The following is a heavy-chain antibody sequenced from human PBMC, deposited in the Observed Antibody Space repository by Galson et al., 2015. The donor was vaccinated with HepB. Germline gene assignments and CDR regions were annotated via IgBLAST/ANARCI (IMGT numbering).Heavy chain of an antibody. D-gene: IGHD3-10*01. CDR1: GGSISSYY. J-gene: IGHJ3*02. Sequence: TLSLTCTVSGGSISSYYWSWIRQPPGKGLEWIGYIYYSGSTNYNPSLKSRVTTSVDTSKNQFSLKLSSVTAADTAVYYCARVVKGGSAYDAFDIWGQGTMVTVSS. V-gene: IGHV4-59*08. CDR3: ARVVKGGSAYDAFDI. CDR2: IYYSGST.